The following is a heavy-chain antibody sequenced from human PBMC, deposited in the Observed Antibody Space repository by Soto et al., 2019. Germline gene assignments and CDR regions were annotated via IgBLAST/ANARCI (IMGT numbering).Heavy chain of an antibody. Sequence: QVQLVQSGAEVKKPGASVKVSCKTSGYIFTDYYLHWVRQAPGQGLAWMGWVNPNGGDTAYARTFHGRGTMTRDTSLGTAYIELSSLRSDDTAVYYCARALSDLLTGFHYWGRGTLVTVSS. D-gene: IGHD3-9*01. J-gene: IGHJ4*02. V-gene: IGHV1-2*02. CDR3: ARALSDLLTGFHY. CDR2: VNPNGGDT. CDR1: GYIFTDYY.